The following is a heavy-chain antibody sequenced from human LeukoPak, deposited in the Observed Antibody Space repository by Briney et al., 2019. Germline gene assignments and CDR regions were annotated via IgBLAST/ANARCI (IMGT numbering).Heavy chain of an antibody. CDR3: ARASTGYSSSLGAFDI. D-gene: IGHD6-13*01. Sequence: PGGSLRLSCAASGFTFSSYSMNWVRRAPGKGLEWVSYISSSSSTIYYADSVKGRFTISRDNAKNSLYLQMNSLRDEDTAVYYCARASTGYSSSLGAFDIWGQGTMVTVSS. CDR1: GFTFSSYS. V-gene: IGHV3-48*02. J-gene: IGHJ3*02. CDR2: ISSSSSTI.